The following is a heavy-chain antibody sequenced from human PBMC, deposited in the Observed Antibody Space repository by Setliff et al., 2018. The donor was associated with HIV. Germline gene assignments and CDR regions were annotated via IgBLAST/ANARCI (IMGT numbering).Heavy chain of an antibody. CDR3: ARVPSRYCSPTTCPFFFDY. D-gene: IGHD2-15*01. CDR2: VEPQHGET. Sequence: ASVKVSCKASGDTFTDYYMHWVQQAPGKGLEWMGRVEPQHGETIFAGKFQGRVTITADTSTDTAYMELSSLRSDDTAVYYCARVPSRYCSPTTCPFFFDYWGQGTLVTVSS. J-gene: IGHJ4*02. V-gene: IGHV1-69-2*01. CDR1: GDTFTDYY.